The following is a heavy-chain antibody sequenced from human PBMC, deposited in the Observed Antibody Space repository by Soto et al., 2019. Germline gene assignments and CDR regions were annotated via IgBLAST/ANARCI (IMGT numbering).Heavy chain of an antibody. CDR3: AREYPNTAMVPAVLDY. V-gene: IGHV1-18*04. J-gene: IGHJ4*02. D-gene: IGHD5-18*01. CDR2: ISAYNGNT. CDR1: GYTFTSYG. Sequence: SVKGSCKSSGYTFTSYGISCVRQAPGQVLEWMGWISAYNGNTNYAQKLQGRVTMTTDTSTSTAYMELRSLRSDDTAVYYCAREYPNTAMVPAVLDYWGQGALVT.